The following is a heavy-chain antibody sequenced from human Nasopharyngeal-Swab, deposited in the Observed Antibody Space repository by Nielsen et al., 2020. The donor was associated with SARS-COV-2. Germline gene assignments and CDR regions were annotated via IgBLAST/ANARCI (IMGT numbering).Heavy chain of an antibody. D-gene: IGHD5-12*01. V-gene: IGHV3-48*03. CDR2: ISTTTATI. J-gene: IGHJ3*02. CDR1: GLGFSNYE. Sequence: GESLKISCAASGLGFSNYEMNWVRQAPGKGLERISYISTTTATIYYADSEKGRFTISRDNAKNSLYLQMNSLRAEDTAVYYCAREVPYSGHDDAFDIWGQGTMVTVSA. CDR3: AREVPYSGHDDAFDI.